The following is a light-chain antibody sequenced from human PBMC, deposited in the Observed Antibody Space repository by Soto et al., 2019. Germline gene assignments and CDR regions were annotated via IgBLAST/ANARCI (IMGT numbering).Light chain of an antibody. V-gene: IGKV1-9*01. CDR2: DAS. CDR3: QPYNSYRWP. Sequence: IQMTQSPSSLSASEGDIVTVTCLARRDIRNYLAWYQQKPGKAPKLLICDASTLYSGVPSRFSGSGAGTEFTLTVTRLQLDDFATFYCQPYNSYRWPFGQGTQV. CDR1: RDIRNY. J-gene: IGKJ1*01.